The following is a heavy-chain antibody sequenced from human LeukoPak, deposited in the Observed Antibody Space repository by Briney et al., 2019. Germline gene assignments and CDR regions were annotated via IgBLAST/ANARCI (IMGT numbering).Heavy chain of an antibody. Sequence: PGGSLRLSCAASGFTLTTYWMHWVRQAPGKGLVWVSRIKSDGISTSYADSVKGRFTISRDNAKNTLYLQMNSLRAEDTAVYYCTRDDAPLDLLHVWGQGTTLTLSS. CDR3: TRDDAPLDLLHV. V-gene: IGHV3-74*01. CDR1: GFTLTTYW. J-gene: IGHJ6*02. CDR2: IKSDGIST. D-gene: IGHD5-18*01.